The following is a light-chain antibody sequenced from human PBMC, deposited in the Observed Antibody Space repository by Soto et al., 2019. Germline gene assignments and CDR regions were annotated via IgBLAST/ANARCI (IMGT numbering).Light chain of an antibody. CDR2: LGS. V-gene: IGKV2-28*01. Sequence: EIVMTQSPLSLPVTPGEPASISCRSSQSLLHSNGYDSLDWYLQKPGQSPQLLIYLGSNRASGVPAWLGGCGSGTDFTLKISGVEADDVGVYYCMQALQSPSTFGHGTKVEIK. J-gene: IGKJ1*01. CDR3: MQALQSPST. CDR1: QSLLHSNGYDS.